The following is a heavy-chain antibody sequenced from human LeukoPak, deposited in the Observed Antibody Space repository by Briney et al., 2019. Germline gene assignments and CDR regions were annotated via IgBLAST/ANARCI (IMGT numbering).Heavy chain of an antibody. Sequence: GGTLRLSCAASGFTSSSYSMNWVRNAPGKGKERVSSISSISSYIYYADSVKGRFTISRYNAKNSLYLQMNSLRAEDTAVYYCASYCSGGSCYDWFDPWGQGTLVTVSS. CDR2: ISSISSYI. V-gene: IGHV3-21*01. CDR1: GFTSSSYS. D-gene: IGHD2-15*01. CDR3: ASYCSGGSCYDWFDP. J-gene: IGHJ5*02.